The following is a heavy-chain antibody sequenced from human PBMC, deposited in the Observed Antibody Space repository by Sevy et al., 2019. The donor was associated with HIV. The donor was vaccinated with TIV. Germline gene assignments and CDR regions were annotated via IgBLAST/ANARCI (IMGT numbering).Heavy chain of an antibody. V-gene: IGHV3-48*02. J-gene: IGHJ4*02. CDR3: ARGPLYYDSSGPVDY. Sequence: GGSLRLSCAASVFTFSSYSMNWVRQAPGKGLEWVSYISSSSSTIYYADSVKGRFTISRDNAKNSLYLQMNSLRDEDTAVYYCARGPLYYDSSGPVDYWGQGTLVTVSS. D-gene: IGHD3-22*01. CDR1: VFTFSSYS. CDR2: ISSSSSTI.